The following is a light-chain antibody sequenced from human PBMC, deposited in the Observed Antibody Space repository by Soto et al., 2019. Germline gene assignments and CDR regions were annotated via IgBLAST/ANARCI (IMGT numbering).Light chain of an antibody. CDR3: QQTYITPYT. V-gene: IGKV1-39*01. CDR2: AIS. CDR1: QRIDNY. Sequence: DIQMTQSPSSLSASVGDRVSITCRPSQRIDNYLNCYQQKPGKAPKLLIHAISTLESGIPSRFSGSGSGTDFTLTIDSLQPDDFATYYCQQTYITPYTFGQGTKLEIK. J-gene: IGKJ2*01.